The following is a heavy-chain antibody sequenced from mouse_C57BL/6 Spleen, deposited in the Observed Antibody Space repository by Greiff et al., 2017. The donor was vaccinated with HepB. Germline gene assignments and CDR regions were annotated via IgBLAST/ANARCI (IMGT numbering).Heavy chain of an antibody. CDR3: ARQYYYGSIPYYFDY. CDR2: INPSTGGT. CDR1: GYSFTGYY. V-gene: IGHV1-42*01. J-gene: IGHJ2*01. Sequence: EVQLQQSGPELVKPGASVKISCKASGYSFTGYYMNWVKQSPEKSLEWIGEINPSTGGTTYNQKFKAKATLTVDKSSSTAYMQLKSLTSEDSAVYYCARQYYYGSIPYYFDYWGQGTTLTVSS. D-gene: IGHD1-1*01.